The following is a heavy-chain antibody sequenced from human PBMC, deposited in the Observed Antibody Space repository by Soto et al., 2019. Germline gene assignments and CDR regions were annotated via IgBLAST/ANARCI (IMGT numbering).Heavy chain of an antibody. CDR2: INTYNGNT. CDR3: AKSPRSEMATD. D-gene: IGHD5-12*01. Sequence: QVQLVQSGPEVKKPGASVKVSCKASGYTFIHYAITWVRQAPGQGLEWMGWINTYNGNTNYAENLQGRATMTTDTSTNTAYMEVRSLRSDDTAVYYCAKSPRSEMATDWGQGTLVTVSS. J-gene: IGHJ4*02. CDR1: GYTFIHYA. V-gene: IGHV1-18*01.